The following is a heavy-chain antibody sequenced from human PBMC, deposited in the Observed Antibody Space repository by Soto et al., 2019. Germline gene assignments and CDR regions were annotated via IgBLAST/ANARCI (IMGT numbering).Heavy chain of an antibody. V-gene: IGHV4-59*01. D-gene: IGHD3-16*02. CDR3: ARVPYDYVWGSYRPLYFDY. Sequence: PSETLSLTCTVSGGSISSYYWSWIRQPPGKGLKWIGYIYYSGSTNYNPPHKSRVTISVDTSKNLFSLKLSSVSAADTAVYYCARVPYDYVWGSYRPLYFDYWGQGTLVTVS. CDR1: GGSISSYY. CDR2: IYYSGST. J-gene: IGHJ4*02.